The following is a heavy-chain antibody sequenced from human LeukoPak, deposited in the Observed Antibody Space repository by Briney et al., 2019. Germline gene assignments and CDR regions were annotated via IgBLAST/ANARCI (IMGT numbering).Heavy chain of an antibody. Sequence: PGGSLRLSCAASGFTFSSYSMNWVRQAPGMGLEWVSSISSSSSYIYYADSVKGRFTISRDNSKNTLYLQMNSLRAEDTAVYYCAKALGIVVVPATAPEGYWGQGTLVTVSS. CDR2: ISSSSSYI. V-gene: IGHV3-21*04. CDR3: AKALGIVVVPATAPEGY. J-gene: IGHJ4*02. CDR1: GFTFSSYS. D-gene: IGHD2-2*01.